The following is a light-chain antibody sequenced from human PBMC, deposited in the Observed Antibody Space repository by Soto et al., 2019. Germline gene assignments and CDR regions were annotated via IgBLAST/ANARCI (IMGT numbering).Light chain of an antibody. J-gene: IGKJ1*01. CDR1: QSVSSSY. CDR3: QQDGSPSWT. CDR2: GVS. Sequence: EIVLTQSPGTLSLSPGERATLSCRASQSVSSSYLAWYQQKPGQAPRLLIYGVSSRATGIADRFSGSGSGTDFTLTTSRLEPEDCAVYYCQQDGSPSWTVGQGTKVEIK. V-gene: IGKV3-20*01.